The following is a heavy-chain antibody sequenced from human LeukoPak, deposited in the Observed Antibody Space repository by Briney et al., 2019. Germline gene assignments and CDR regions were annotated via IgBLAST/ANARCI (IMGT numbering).Heavy chain of an antibody. V-gene: IGHV3-48*03. CDR3: AREPYYYGMDV. CDR2: ISSSGSTI. Sequence: GGSLRLSCAASGFTFSSYEMNWVRQAPGKGPEWVSYISSSGSTIYYADSVKGRFTISRDNAKNSLYLQMNSLRAENTAVYYCAREPYYYGMDVWGQGTTVTVSS. CDR1: GFTFSSYE. J-gene: IGHJ6*02.